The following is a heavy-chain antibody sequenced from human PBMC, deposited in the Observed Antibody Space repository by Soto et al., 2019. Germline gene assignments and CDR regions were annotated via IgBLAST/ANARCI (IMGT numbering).Heavy chain of an antibody. D-gene: IGHD6-6*01. CDR2: ISYDGSNK. CDR3: ARVFPVYSSSYGFDY. V-gene: IGHV3-30-3*01. Sequence: QVQLVESGGGVVQPGRSLRLSCAASGFTFSSYAMHWVRQAPGKGLEWVAVISYDGSNKYYADSVKGRFTISRDNSKNTLYLQMNSLRAEDTAVYYCARVFPVYSSSYGFDYWGQGTLVTVSS. J-gene: IGHJ4*02. CDR1: GFTFSSYA.